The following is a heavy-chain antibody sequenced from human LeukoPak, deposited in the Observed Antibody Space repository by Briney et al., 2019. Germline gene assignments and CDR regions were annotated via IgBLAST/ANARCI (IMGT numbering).Heavy chain of an antibody. V-gene: IGHV3-7*01. D-gene: IGHD3-22*01. CDR3: ARASSSGYRGADY. J-gene: IGHJ4*02. CDR1: GFIFTNYF. CDR2: IKHDGSEK. Sequence: PGGSLRLSCAASGFIFTNYFMSWVRQAPGKGLEWVASIKHDGSEKYYVDSVKGRFTISRDNAKNSLYLQMNSLRAEDTAVYYCARASSSGYRGADYWGQGTLVTVSS.